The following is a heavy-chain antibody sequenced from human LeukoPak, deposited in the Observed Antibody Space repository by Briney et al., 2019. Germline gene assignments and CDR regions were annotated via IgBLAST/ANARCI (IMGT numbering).Heavy chain of an antibody. D-gene: IGHD6-13*01. CDR3: AKALAAAGLDY. CDR2: ISWNSGSI. CDR1: GVTFDDYA. Sequence: PGRSLRLSCAASGVTFDDYAMHWVPQAPGKGLEWGSGISWNSGSIGYAESVKGRFTISRDNAKNSLYLQMNSLRAEDTALYYCAKALAAAGLDYWGQGTLVTVSS. V-gene: IGHV3-9*01. J-gene: IGHJ4*02.